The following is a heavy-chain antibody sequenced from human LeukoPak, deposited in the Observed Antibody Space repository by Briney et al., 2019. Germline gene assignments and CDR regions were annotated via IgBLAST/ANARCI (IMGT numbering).Heavy chain of an antibody. D-gene: IGHD6-13*01. J-gene: IGHJ1*01. CDR1: GYPFNTYD. V-gene: IGHV1-8*01. CDR2: MNPNSGNT. CDR3: ASDPYSSSWYRAEYFQH. Sequence: ASVKVSCKASGYPFNTYDINWVRQATGQGLEWMGWMNPNSGNTNCAQKFKGRVTMTRDTAMGTAYMELSSLTSEDPAVYYCASDPYSSSWYRAEYFQHWGQGTLVTVSS.